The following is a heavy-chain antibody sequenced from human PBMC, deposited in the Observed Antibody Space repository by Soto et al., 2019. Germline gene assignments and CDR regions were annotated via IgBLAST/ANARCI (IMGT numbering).Heavy chain of an antibody. J-gene: IGHJ4*02. V-gene: IGHV3-53*01. CDR2: IYAGGGT. Sequence: VPLVQSGGGLIQPGGSLRLSCAASGFTVSSKYMSWVRLAPGKGLEWVSVIYAGGGTYYADSVKGRFTISRDNSKNTVYLQMNSLRVEDTAVYYCVRDPWDYWGQGTLVTVSS. CDR1: GFTVSSKY. CDR3: VRDPWDY.